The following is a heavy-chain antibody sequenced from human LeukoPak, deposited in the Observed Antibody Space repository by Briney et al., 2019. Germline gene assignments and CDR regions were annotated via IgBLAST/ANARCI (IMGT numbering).Heavy chain of an antibody. CDR1: GGSISSSSYY. CDR3: ARHDFGDRRDTFDI. CDR2: IFYSGST. J-gene: IGHJ3*02. Sequence: KASETLSLTCTVSGGSISSSSYYWGWIRQPPGKGLEWIGSIFYSGSTYYNPSLKSPATISRDTSKNQFSLKLSSVTAADTAVYYCARHDFGDRRDTFDIWGQGTMVTVSS. V-gene: IGHV4-39*01. D-gene: IGHD4-17*01.